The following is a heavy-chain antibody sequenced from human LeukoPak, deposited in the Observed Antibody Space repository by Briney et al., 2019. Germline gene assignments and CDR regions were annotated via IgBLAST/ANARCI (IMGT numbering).Heavy chain of an antibody. V-gene: IGHV1-2*02. D-gene: IGHD1-26*01. CDR2: INPSSGGT. CDR3: ARDLSGSYDY. J-gene: IGHJ4*02. CDR1: GYTFTGSF. Sequence: ASVKVSCKASGYTFTGSFIHLVRQAPGQGLEWMGLINPSSGGTNYAQEFQGRVTLTRDTSISTVYMELSRLRSDDTDVYYCARDLSGSYDYWGQGTLVTVSS.